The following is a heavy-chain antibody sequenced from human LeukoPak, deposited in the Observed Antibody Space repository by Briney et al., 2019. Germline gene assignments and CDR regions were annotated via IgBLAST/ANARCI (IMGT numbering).Heavy chain of an antibody. Sequence: GGSLRLSCAASGFTFSDYSMSWVRQAPGKGLEWVSVIYSDGSTYYADSVKGRFTISRDNSKNTLYLQMNSLRAEDTAVYYCARMGGYSGYDLNYWGQGTLVTVSS. D-gene: IGHD5-12*01. CDR1: GFTFSDYS. CDR3: ARMGGYSGYDLNY. V-gene: IGHV3-66*01. CDR2: IYSDGST. J-gene: IGHJ4*02.